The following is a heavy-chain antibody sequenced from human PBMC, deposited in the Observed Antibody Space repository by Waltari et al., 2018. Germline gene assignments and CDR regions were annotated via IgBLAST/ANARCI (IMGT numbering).Heavy chain of an antibody. Sequence: QVLLVQSGAEVKKPGASVKVSCRASGYSFSDFGISWLRQAPGQGLEWMGWISANNGHTNHARKFEDRLIMTKDTSTATVYMELSDLTSDDTAVYFCARERHRLMEVGYLMALDPWGQGTLVTVSS. CDR1: GYSFSDFG. V-gene: IGHV1-18*01. D-gene: IGHD3-3*01. J-gene: IGHJ5*02. CDR2: ISANNGHT. CDR3: ARERHRLMEVGYLMALDP.